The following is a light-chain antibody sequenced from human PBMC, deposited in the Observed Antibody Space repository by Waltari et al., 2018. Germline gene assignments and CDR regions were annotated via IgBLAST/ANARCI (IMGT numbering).Light chain of an antibody. Sequence: DIQMTQSHSTLSASVGDRVTITCRASQSISTWLPWYQQKPGKAPKLLIYPASSLESGVPSRFSGSGAGTEVTLTISSLQPDDFATYYCQQYNTYSRTFGQGTKLEIK. V-gene: IGKV1-5*03. J-gene: IGKJ2*01. CDR3: QQYNTYSRT. CDR1: QSISTW. CDR2: PAS.